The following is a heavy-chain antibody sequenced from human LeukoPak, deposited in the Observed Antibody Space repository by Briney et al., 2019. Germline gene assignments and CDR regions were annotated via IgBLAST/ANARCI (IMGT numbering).Heavy chain of an antibody. V-gene: IGHV1-8*01. CDR1: GYTFTSHD. CDR2: MNPNSGNT. D-gene: IGHD3-10*01. Sequence: ASVKVSCKASGYTFTSHDINWVRQAAGQGLEWVGWMNPNSGNTGYAQKFRGRVTMTRNTSISTAYMELSSLRSEDTAVYYCARAGHYGSGSYSYYFDYWGQGTLVTVSS. J-gene: IGHJ4*02. CDR3: ARAGHYGSGSYSYYFDY.